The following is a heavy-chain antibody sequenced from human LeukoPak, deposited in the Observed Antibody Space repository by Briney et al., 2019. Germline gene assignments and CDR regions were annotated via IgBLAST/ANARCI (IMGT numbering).Heavy chain of an antibody. CDR3: ARVTVAGYFDY. Sequence: ASVKVSYKASGYTFTDYYMHWVRQAPGQGREWMGWINPNSGGTNYAQKFQGRVTMTRDTSISTAYMELSRLRSDDTAVYYCARVTVAGYFDYWGQGTLVTVSS. D-gene: IGHD6-19*01. J-gene: IGHJ4*02. V-gene: IGHV1-2*02. CDR2: INPNSGGT. CDR1: GYTFTDYY.